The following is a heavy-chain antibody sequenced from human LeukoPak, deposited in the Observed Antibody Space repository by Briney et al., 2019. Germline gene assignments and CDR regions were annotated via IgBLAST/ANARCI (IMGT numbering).Heavy chain of an antibody. CDR2: ISSHSNYI. CDR3: ARDPKGMDV. V-gene: IGHV3-21*01. J-gene: IGHJ6*02. CDR1: GFTFSDHY. Sequence: GGSLRLSCEASGFTFSDHYMDWVRQAPGKGLEWVSSISSHSNYINYADSVKGRFTISRDNAKNSLYLQMNSLGAEDTAVYYCARDPKGMDVWGQGTTVTVSS.